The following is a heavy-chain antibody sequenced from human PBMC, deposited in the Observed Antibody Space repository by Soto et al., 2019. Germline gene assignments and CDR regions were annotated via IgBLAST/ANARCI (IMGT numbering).Heavy chain of an antibody. CDR3: ARGSFPNWFDP. Sequence: QVQLQESGPGLVKPSETLSLTCTVSGGSVTSGAYYWTWIRRPPGKGLEWIGYIHNTGNTNYNPSLKSRVTISRDTSKNQFSLRLSSMTAADTAVYYCARGSFPNWFDPWGQGTLVTVSS. CDR1: GGSVTSGAYY. J-gene: IGHJ5*02. V-gene: IGHV4-61*08. CDR2: IHNTGNT.